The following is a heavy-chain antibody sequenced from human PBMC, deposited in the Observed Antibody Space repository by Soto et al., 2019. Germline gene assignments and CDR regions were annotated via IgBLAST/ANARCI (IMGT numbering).Heavy chain of an antibody. D-gene: IGHD4-17*01. CDR1: GFIFSGSG. V-gene: IGHV3-30*18. J-gene: IGHJ4*02. CDR3: AKNKQRHGDYVYYLDY. CDR2: ISFDGNYK. Sequence: XGSLILSCAASGFIFSGSGMHWVRQAPGKGLEWVAVISFDGNYKYYADSVKGRFTISRDNSKNTLYLQMNSLRVEDTAVYYCAKNKQRHGDYVYYLDYWRQGTLATVSS.